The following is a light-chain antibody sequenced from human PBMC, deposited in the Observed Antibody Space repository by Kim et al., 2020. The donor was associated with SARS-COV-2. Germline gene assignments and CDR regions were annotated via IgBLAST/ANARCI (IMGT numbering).Light chain of an antibody. CDR2: KNN. J-gene: IGLJ3*02. V-gene: IGLV1-47*01. Sequence: GQRLTISCSGSTSNIANSCVYWYQQFPGTAPKLLIYKNNPRPSGVPDRFSGSKSGTSASLAISGLRSEDEADYHCAAWDGSLSGRVFGGGTKLTVL. CDR1: TSNIANSC. CDR3: AAWDGSLSGRV.